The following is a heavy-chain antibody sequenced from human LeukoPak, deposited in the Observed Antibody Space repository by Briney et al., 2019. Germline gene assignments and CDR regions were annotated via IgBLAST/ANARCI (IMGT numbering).Heavy chain of an antibody. Sequence: GGSLRLSCAASGFTFSSYAMSWVRQAPGKGLEWVSGISGSGGSTTHADSLKGRFTISRDNSKNTLYLQMNSLRAEDTAVYYCAKVGPPNHYDSSGHIAGWGQGTLVTVSS. CDR3: AKVGPPNHYDSSGHIAG. D-gene: IGHD3-22*01. CDR2: ISGSGGST. CDR1: GFTFSSYA. V-gene: IGHV3-23*01. J-gene: IGHJ4*02.